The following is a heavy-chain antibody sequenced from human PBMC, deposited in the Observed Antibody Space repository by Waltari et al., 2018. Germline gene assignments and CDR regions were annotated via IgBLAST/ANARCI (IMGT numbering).Heavy chain of an antibody. J-gene: IGHJ6*02. CDR1: GGTFSSYT. Sequence: QVQLVQSGAEVKKPGSSVKVSCKASGGTFSSYTISWVRQAPGQGLEWMGRSSPRLGIANSEQKFQGIGTITADKSTGTAYMELSSLRSEDTAVYYCASGLPGNPGVVLMVRMDVWGQGTTVTVSS. CDR3: ASGLPGNPGVVLMVRMDV. V-gene: IGHV1-69*02. CDR2: SSPRLGIA. D-gene: IGHD2-8*01.